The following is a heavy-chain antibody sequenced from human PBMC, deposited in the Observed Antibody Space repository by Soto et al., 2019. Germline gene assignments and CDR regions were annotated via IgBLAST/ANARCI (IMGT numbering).Heavy chain of an antibody. CDR2: IDYDGTTT. V-gene: IGHV3-74*01. D-gene: IGHD2-15*01. Sequence: QLVEAGGGLVQPGGSLRLSCTVSGFSFDSYWMHWVRQAPGKSPVWVSRIDYDGTTTNYADFVKGRFTISRDNAKNTRNLQLTSRKSETRLVNYCTGGPGPGPGGPGANGAQGTL. CDR3: TGGPGPGPGGPGAN. CDR1: GFSFDSYW. J-gene: IGHJ4*03.